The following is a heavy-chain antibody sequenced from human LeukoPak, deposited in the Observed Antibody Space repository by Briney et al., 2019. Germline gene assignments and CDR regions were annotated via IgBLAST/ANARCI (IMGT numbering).Heavy chain of an antibody. CDR3: AYGDYYDSSGYYSSY. V-gene: IGHV3-53*01. CDR2: IYSGGST. J-gene: IGHJ4*02. CDR1: GFTVSSNY. D-gene: IGHD3-22*01. Sequence: GGSLRLSCAASGFTVSSNYMSWVRQAPGKGLEWGSVIYSGGSTYYADSVKGRFTISRDNSKNTLYLQMNSLRAEDTAVYYCAYGDYYDSSGYYSSYWGQGTLVTVSS.